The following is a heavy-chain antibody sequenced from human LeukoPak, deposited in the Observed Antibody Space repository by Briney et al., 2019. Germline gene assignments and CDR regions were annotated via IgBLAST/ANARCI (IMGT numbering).Heavy chain of an antibody. CDR1: GGSFSNHY. D-gene: IGHD1-7*01. V-gene: IGHV4-59*11. J-gene: IGHJ5*02. CDR3: ARGNYVDWFDP. Sequence: PSETLSLTCTVSGGSFSNHYWSWIRQPPGKGLEWIGYIYHTGSTNYNPSLKSRVTISVDTSKNRFSLKLSSVTAADTAVYYCARGNYVDWFDPWGQGTQVTVSS. CDR2: IYHTGST.